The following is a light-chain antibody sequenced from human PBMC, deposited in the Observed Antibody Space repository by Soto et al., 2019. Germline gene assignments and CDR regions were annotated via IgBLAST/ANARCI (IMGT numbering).Light chain of an antibody. CDR3: QQRSNWRWT. J-gene: IGKJ1*01. V-gene: IGKV3-11*01. Sequence: EIVLTQSPGTLSLSPGERATLSCSASQSVSKDLAWYQHKPGQAPRLLIYDASNRATGIPARFSGSGSGTDFTLTISSLEPEEFAVYYCQQRSNWRWTFGQGTKVEIK. CDR2: DAS. CDR1: QSVSKD.